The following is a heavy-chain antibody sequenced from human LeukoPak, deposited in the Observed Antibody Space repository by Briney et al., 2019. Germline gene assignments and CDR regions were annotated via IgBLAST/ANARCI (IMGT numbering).Heavy chain of an antibody. V-gene: IGHV4-34*01. J-gene: IGHJ5*02. CDR1: GGSFSGYY. CDR2: INHSGST. D-gene: IGHD3-10*01. Sequence: SETLSLTCAVYGGSFSGYYWSWIRHPPVKGLEWIGEINHSGSTNYNPSLKSRVTISVDTSKNQFSLKLSSVTAADTAVYYCARCRVRGVKSQGWFDPWGQGTLVTVSS. CDR3: ARCRVRGVKSQGWFDP.